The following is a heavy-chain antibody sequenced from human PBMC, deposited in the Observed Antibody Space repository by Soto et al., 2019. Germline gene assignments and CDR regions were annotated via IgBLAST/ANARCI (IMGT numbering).Heavy chain of an antibody. V-gene: IGHV3-48*03. Sequence: GGSLRLSCEGSGFTFSSYEMNWVRQAPGKGLEWVSCISSSGSTKNYADSVKGRFTISRDNVKNSLYLQTNSLRAEDTAVYYCARVPRNFYYNGMDVWGQGTTVTVSS. CDR3: ARVPRNFYYNGMDV. CDR2: ISSSGSTK. J-gene: IGHJ6*02. CDR1: GFTFSSYE.